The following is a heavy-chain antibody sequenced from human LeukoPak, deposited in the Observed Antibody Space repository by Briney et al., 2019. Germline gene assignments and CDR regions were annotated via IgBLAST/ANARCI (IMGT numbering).Heavy chain of an antibody. V-gene: IGHV1-18*01. CDR2: VSAYNGNT. J-gene: IGHJ4*02. D-gene: IGHD3-3*01. CDR3: ARGEHDFWSGYYTQFDY. CDR1: GYTFTSYG. Sequence: GASVKVSCKASGYTFTSYGISWVRQAPGQGLEWMGWVSAYNGNTNYAQKPQGRVTMTTDTSTSTAYMELRSLRSDDTAVYYCARGEHDFWSGYYTQFDYWGQGTLVTVSS.